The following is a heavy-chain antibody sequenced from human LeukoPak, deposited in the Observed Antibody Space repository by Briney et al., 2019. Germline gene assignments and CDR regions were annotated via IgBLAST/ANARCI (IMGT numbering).Heavy chain of an antibody. V-gene: IGHV3-11*06. J-gene: IGHJ6*02. Sequence: GGSLRLSCAASGFTFSDYYMTWIRQAPGKGLEWVSFISSSSSYIYYADSVKGRFTISRDNAKNTLYLQMSSLRGDDTAVYYCVKLRGSWPHYYGMDVWGQGTTVTVSS. CDR2: ISSSSSYI. CDR1: GFTFSDYY. D-gene: IGHD6-13*01. CDR3: VKLRGSWPHYYGMDV.